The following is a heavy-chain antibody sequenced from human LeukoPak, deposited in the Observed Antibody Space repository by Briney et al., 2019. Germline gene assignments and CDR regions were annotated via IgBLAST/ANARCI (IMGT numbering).Heavy chain of an antibody. V-gene: IGHV4-30-2*01. CDR2: IFHSGST. J-gene: IGHJ5*02. CDR3: ARELWFANAPGSWLDP. D-gene: IGHD3-10*01. CDR1: GDSISSGAYS. Sequence: SQTPSLTCVVFGDSISSGAYSWSWIRQPPGKGLEWIGYIFHSGSTFYNPSLKSRVTISVDNSKNQFSLRLSSVTAADTAVYYCARELWFANAPGSWLDPWGQGTLVTVSS.